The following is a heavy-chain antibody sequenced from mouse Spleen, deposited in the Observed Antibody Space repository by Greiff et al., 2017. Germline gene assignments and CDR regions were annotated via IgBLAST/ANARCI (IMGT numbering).Heavy chain of an antibody. J-gene: IGHJ4*01. CDR2: ISSGSSTI. CDR1: GFTFSDYG. CDR3: ARPRTDAMDY. V-gene: IGHV5-17*01. Sequence: EVKLMESGGGLVKPGGSLKLSCAASGFTFSDYGMHWVRQAPEKGLEWVAYISSGSSTIYYADTVKGRFTISRDNAKNTLFLQMTSLRSEDTAMYYCARPRTDAMDYWGQGTSVTVSS.